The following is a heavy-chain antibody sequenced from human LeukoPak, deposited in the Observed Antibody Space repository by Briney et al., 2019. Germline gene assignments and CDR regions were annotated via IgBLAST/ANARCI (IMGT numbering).Heavy chain of an antibody. D-gene: IGHD6-6*01. CDR3: ARWAARLDYYYYMDV. Sequence: ASVKVSCKASGYTFTGYYMHWVRQAPGQGLEWMGWINPNSGGTNCAQKFQGRVTMTRDTSISTAYMELSRLRSDDTAVYYCARWAARLDYYYYMDVWGKGTTVTVSS. V-gene: IGHV1-2*02. CDR2: INPNSGGT. J-gene: IGHJ6*03. CDR1: GYTFTGYY.